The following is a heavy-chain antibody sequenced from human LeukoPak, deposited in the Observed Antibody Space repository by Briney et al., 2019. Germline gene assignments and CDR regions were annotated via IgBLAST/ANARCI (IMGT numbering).Heavy chain of an antibody. CDR1: GGTFSSYA. D-gene: IGHD2-15*01. J-gene: IGHJ4*02. CDR3: ADLDCSGGSCYLDY. Sequence: SVKVSCKASGGTFSSYAISWVRQAPGQGLEWMGGIIPIFGTANYAQKFQGRVTITADKSTSTAYMELSSLRSEGTAVYYCADLDCSGGSCYLDYWGQGTLVTVSS. CDR2: IIPIFGTA. V-gene: IGHV1-69*06.